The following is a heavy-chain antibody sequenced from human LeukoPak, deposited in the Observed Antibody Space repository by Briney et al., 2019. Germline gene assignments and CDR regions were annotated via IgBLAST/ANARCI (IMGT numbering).Heavy chain of an antibody. CDR2: ISVDGSHK. J-gene: IGHJ2*01. D-gene: IGHD7-27*01. Sequence: PGRSLRLSCAASGFTLTSYGMHWVRQAPGKGLEWVAVISVDGSHKYYADSVKGRFTISRDYSKNTLYLQMNSLRAEDTAVYYCAKNPTGDWWYFDLWGRGTLVTVSS. CDR3: AKNPTGDWWYFDL. CDR1: GFTLTSYG. V-gene: IGHV3-30*18.